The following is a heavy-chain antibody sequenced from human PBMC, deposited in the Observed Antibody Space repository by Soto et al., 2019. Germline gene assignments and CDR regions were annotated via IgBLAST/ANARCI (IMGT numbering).Heavy chain of an antibody. J-gene: IGHJ3*02. CDR3: ACLTPASSGDTI. D-gene: IGHD3-22*01. CDR2: INPNSGGT. V-gene: IGHV1-2*02. CDR1: GYTFIAYY. Sequence: GALVKVSCKASGYTFIAYYMHWVRQAPGQGLEWVGWINPNSGGTNYAQKFQGRVTMTRDTSITTAYMELSSLTSDDTALYYCACLTPASSGDTIWGQGTMVTVS.